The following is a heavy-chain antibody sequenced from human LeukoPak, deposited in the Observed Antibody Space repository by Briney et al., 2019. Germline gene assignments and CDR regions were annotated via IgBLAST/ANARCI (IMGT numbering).Heavy chain of an antibody. CDR2: IYTSGST. V-gene: IGHV4-61*02. D-gene: IGHD7-27*01. CDR1: GGSISSGSYY. CDR3: ARDFNWGIFDY. Sequence: PSETLSLTCTVSGGSISSGSYYWSWIRQPAGKGLEWIGRIYTSGSTNYNPSLKSRVTISVDTSKNQFSLKLSSVTAADTAVYYCARDFNWGIFDYWGQGILVTVSS. J-gene: IGHJ4*02.